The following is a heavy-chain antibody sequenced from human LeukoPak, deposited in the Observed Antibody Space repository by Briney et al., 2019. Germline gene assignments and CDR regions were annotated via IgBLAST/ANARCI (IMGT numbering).Heavy chain of an antibody. Sequence: PGGSLRLSRAPSGFTFSSYSMNWVRHAPGEGLEWIGEIYESVTTEYNPSLKSRVTISMVPSKQQFSLSLSSVTAADTAVYYCARGAWATRLGSWGLGTPVIVSS. D-gene: IGHD2-15*01. V-gene: IGHV4-34*01. J-gene: IGHJ4*02. CDR2: IYESVTT. CDR3: ARGAWATRLGS. CDR1: GFTFSSYS.